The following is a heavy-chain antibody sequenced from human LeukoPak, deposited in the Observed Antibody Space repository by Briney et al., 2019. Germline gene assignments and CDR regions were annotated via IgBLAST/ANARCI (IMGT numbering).Heavy chain of an antibody. CDR2: IYSGGST. CDR1: GFTFSSYA. CDR3: ARGHRNTMVRGVIRYYYMDV. Sequence: GGSLRLSCADSGFTFSSYAMSWVRQAPGKGLEWVSVIYSGGSTYYADSVKGRFTISRDNSKNTLYLQMNSLRAEDTAVYYCARGHRNTMVRGVIRYYYMDVWGKGTTVTISS. V-gene: IGHV3-66*01. J-gene: IGHJ6*03. D-gene: IGHD3-10*01.